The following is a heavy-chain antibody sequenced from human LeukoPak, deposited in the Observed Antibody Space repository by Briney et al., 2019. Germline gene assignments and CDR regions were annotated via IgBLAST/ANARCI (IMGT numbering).Heavy chain of an antibody. CDR2: MNPNSGNT. D-gene: IGHD3-22*01. CDR1: GYTFTSYD. CDR3: ARGSYYDGSGSHNWFDP. Sequence: ASLKLSCKASGYTFTSYDINWVRQPTGQGLEWMGCMNPNSGNTGYAHKFQRRVTMTRNTSISTAYMELSSLRSEDTAVYYCARGSYYDGSGSHNWFDPWGQGTLVTVSS. J-gene: IGHJ5*02. V-gene: IGHV1-8*01.